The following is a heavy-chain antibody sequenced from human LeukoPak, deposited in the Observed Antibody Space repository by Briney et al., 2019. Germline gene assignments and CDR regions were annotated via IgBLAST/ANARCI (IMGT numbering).Heavy chain of an antibody. CDR3: ARSRNIVVVVAATGYFDY. CDR2: ISSSSSYI. J-gene: IGHJ4*02. CDR1: GFTFSSYS. Sequence: GGSLRLSCAASGFTFSSYSMNWVRQAPGKGREGVSSISSSSSYIYYADSVKGRFTISRDNAKNSLYLQMNSLRAEDTAVYYCARSRNIVVVVAATGYFDYWGQGTLVTVSS. V-gene: IGHV3-21*01. D-gene: IGHD2-15*01.